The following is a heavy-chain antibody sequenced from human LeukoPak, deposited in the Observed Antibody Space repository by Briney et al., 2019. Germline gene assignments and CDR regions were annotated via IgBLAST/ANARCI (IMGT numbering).Heavy chain of an antibody. CDR3: ARGGRLQHFFDY. V-gene: IGHV3-30-3*01. CDR2: MSYDGSNQ. J-gene: IGHJ4*02. Sequence: PGGSLRLSCTASGFTFSNYALHWVRQAPGKGLEWVALMSYDGSNQYYADSVKGRFTISRDNSKNTLYLQMNGLRTEDTAVYYCARGGRLQHFFDYWGQGTLVTVSS. D-gene: IGHD3-3*02. CDR1: GFTFSNYA.